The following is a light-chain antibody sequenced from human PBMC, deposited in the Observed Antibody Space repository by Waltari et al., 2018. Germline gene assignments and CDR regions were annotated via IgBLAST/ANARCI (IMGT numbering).Light chain of an antibody. CDR1: ALPKQY. CDR3: QSADSTGTYYV. J-gene: IGLJ1*01. V-gene: IGLV3-25*03. Sequence: SYELTQPPSVSVSPGQTARITCSGDALPKQYVYWYQQKPGQAPVLFLYKDEERPSGIPDRFSGASSGTTATLTISGVQAEDEADYYCQSADSTGTYYVFAAGTKVTVL. CDR2: KDE.